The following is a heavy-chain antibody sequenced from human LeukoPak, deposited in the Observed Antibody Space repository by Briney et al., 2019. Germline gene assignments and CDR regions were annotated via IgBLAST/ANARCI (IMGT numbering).Heavy chain of an antibody. Sequence: GGSLRLSCAASGFTFSSFAMTWVRQAPGKGLEWVSTVSGSAGRTDYADSVKGRFTISRDNLKNTLYLQMNGLRAEDTAVYYCAKNRGHCVDGVCHNYYYMDVGGRGTTVTVSS. J-gene: IGHJ6*03. D-gene: IGHD2-8*02. CDR1: GFTFSSFA. V-gene: IGHV3-23*01. CDR3: AKNRGHCVDGVCHNYYYMDV. CDR2: VSGSAGRT.